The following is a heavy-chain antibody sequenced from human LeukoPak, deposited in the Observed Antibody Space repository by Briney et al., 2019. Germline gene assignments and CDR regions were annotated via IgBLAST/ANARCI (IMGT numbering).Heavy chain of an antibody. V-gene: IGHV3-21*01. CDR2: ISSSSSYI. J-gene: IGHJ4*02. Sequence: TGGSLRLSCESRGIGFSSYTMNWVRQAPGKGLEWVSSISSSSSYIYYADSVKGRFTISRDNAKNSLYLQMNSLRAEDTAVYYCARVEYYDFWSGYGIWNFDYWGQGTLVTVSS. CDR3: ARVEYYDFWSGYGIWNFDY. CDR1: GIGFSSYT. D-gene: IGHD3-3*01.